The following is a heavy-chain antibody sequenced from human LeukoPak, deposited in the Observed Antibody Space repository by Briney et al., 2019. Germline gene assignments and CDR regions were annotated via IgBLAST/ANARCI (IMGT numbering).Heavy chain of an antibody. Sequence: SETLSLTCTVSGGSTSSYYWSWIRQPPGKGLEWIGYIYYSGSTNYNPSLKSRVTISVDTSKNQFSLKLSSVTAADTAVYYCAGTRDGYNSGYDYWGQGTLVTVSS. V-gene: IGHV4-59*01. D-gene: IGHD5-24*01. CDR3: AGTRDGYNSGYDY. CDR1: GGSTSSYY. J-gene: IGHJ4*02. CDR2: IYYSGST.